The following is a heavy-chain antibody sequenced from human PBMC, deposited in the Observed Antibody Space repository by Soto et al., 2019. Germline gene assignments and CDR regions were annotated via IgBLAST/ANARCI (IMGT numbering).Heavy chain of an antibody. J-gene: IGHJ3*01. V-gene: IGHV3-15*01. CDR1: GFIFSKAW. CDR2: IKSKTDGGTT. Sequence: PGGSLRLSCSASGFIFSKAWMSWVRQAPGKGLEWVGHIKSKTDGGTTDFAAPVKGRFTISRDDSKNTLYLQMNSLKKEDTALYYCTTDRSSTLAWDQGTKVTVSS. D-gene: IGHD6-13*01. CDR3: TTDRSSTLA.